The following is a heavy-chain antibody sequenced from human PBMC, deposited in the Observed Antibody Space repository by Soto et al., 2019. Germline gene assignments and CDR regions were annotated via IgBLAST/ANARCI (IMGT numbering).Heavy chain of an antibody. CDR1: GGSISSGGYY. CDR3: ARVGDGYSYGPFHY. V-gene: IGHV4-31*02. J-gene: IGHJ4*02. D-gene: IGHD5-18*01. CDR2: IYYSGST. Sequence: SETLSLTCTVSGGSISSGGYYWSWIRQHPGKGLEWIGYIYYSGSTYYNPSLKSRVTISVDTSKNQFSLKLSSVAAADTAVYYCARVGDGYSYGPFHYWGQGTRVTGAS.